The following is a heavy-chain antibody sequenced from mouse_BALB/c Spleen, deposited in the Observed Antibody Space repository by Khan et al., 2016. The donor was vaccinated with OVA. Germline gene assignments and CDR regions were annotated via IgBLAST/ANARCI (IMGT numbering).Heavy chain of an antibody. CDR2: ICNGGNT. V-gene: IGHV2-9*02. Sequence: QVQLKESGPGLVEPSQSLSITCTASGFSLTSYGVHWVRQPPGKGLEWLGVICNGGNTNYNSALMSRLSISKDNYKSQVFLKMNSLRTDDTAMYYIARYYSNYGWYFDVWGAGTTVTVSA. D-gene: IGHD2-5*01. J-gene: IGHJ1*01. CDR1: GFSLTSYG. CDR3: ARYYSNYGWYFDV.